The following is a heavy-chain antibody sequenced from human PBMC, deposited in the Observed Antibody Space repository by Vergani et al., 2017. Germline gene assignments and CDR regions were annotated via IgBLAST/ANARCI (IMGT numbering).Heavy chain of an antibody. CDR1: DYTFTNYG. J-gene: IGHJ4*02. Sequence: QVQLVQSGAEVKKPGASVRVSCKASDYTFTNYGISGVRQAPGQGLEWMGWISAYNGDTNYAQKLHGRVTMTTDASTSTAYMELRSLRSDDTAVYYCARARAGRQWLAASGFDSWGQGTLVTVSS. CDR3: ARARAGRQWLAASGFDS. D-gene: IGHD6-19*01. V-gene: IGHV1-18*01. CDR2: ISAYNGDT.